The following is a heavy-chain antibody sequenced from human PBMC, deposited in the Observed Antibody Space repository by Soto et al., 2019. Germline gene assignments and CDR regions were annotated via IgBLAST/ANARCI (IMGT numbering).Heavy chain of an antibody. D-gene: IGHD2-2*01. CDR1: GFTFSSYA. V-gene: IGHV3-30-3*01. Sequence: PGGSLRLSCAASGFTFSSYAMHWVRQAPGKGLEWVAVISYDGSNKYYADSVKGRFTISGDNSKNTLYLQMNSLRAEDTAVYYCARDTVVVPAAIGVGGYYYGMDVWGQGTTVTVSS. CDR3: ARDTVVVPAAIGVGGYYYGMDV. CDR2: ISYDGSNK. J-gene: IGHJ6*02.